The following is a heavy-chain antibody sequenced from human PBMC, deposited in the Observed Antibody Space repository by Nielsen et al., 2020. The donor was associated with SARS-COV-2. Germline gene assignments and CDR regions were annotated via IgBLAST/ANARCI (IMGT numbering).Heavy chain of an antibody. CDR3: AKVVSVDSSGWYGGDDAFDI. D-gene: IGHD6-19*01. J-gene: IGHJ3*02. CDR2: IWYDGSNK. Sequence: GESLKISCAASGFTFSSYGMHWVRQAPGKGLEWVAVIWYDGSNKYYADSVKGRFTISRDNSKNTLYLQMNSLRAEDTAVYYCAKVVSVDSSGWYGGDDAFDIWGQGTMVTVSS. CDR1: GFTFSSYG. V-gene: IGHV3-30*02.